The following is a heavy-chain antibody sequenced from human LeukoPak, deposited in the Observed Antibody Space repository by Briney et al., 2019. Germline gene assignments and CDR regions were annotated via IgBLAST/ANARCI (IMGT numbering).Heavy chain of an antibody. Sequence: SETLSLTCTVSGDSINSLDLWSWVRQPPGKGLEWIGEMYLSGTTHSNPSVKSRVTISIDKSKNQFSLKLSSVTAADTAVYYCARVEYSSSWDNWFDPWGQGTLVTVSS. CDR2: MYLSGTT. V-gene: IGHV4-4*02. CDR1: GDSINSLDL. D-gene: IGHD6-13*01. CDR3: ARVEYSSSWDNWFDP. J-gene: IGHJ5*02.